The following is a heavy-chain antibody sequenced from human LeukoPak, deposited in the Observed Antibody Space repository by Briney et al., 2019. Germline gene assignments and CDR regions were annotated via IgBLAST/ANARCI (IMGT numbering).Heavy chain of an antibody. CDR2: IYHSGST. CDR1: GYSISSGYY. D-gene: IGHD2-21*02. CDR3: ARAQYCGADCYYYFDY. Sequence: PSETLSLTCTVSGYSISSGYYWGWIRQPPGKGLEWIASIYHSGSTYYNPSLKSRVTISVDTSKNQFSLKLSPVTAADTAVYYCARAQYCGADCYYYFDYWGQGTLVTVSS. J-gene: IGHJ4*02. V-gene: IGHV4-38-2*02.